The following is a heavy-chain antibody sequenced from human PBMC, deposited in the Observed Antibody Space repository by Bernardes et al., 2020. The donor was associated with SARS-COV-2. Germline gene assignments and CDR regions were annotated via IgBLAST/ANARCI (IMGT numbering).Heavy chain of an antibody. J-gene: IGHJ5*02. CDR2: IYYSGST. CDR3: ARDYGSGEYNWFDP. Sequence: SETLSLTRTVSGGSISSYYWSWIRQPPGKGLEWIGYIYYSGSTNYNPSLKSRVTISVDTSKNQFSLKLSSVTAADTAVYYCARDYGSGEYNWFDPWGQGTLVTVSS. D-gene: IGHD3-10*01. V-gene: IGHV4-59*12. CDR1: GGSISSYY.